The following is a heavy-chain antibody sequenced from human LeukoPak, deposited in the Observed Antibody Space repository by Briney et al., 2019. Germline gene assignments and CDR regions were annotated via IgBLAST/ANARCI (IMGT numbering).Heavy chain of an antibody. V-gene: IGHV4-59*01. J-gene: IGHJ4*02. Sequence: PSETLSLTCTVSGGSTSNYYWSWIRQPPGKGLEWIGYIYYSGSTNYNPSLKSRVTISVDTSKNQFSLKLSSVTAADTAVYYCARGGNTMGDWGQGTLVTVSS. CDR1: GGSTSNYY. CDR2: IYYSGST. D-gene: IGHD3-10*01. CDR3: ARGGNTMGD.